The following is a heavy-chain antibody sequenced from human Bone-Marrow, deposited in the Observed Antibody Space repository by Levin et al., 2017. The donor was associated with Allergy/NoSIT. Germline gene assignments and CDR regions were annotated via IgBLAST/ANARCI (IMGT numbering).Heavy chain of an antibody. CDR3: ASDSSSWYYWYYYGMDV. D-gene: IGHD6-13*01. Sequence: ASVKVSCKASGGTFSSYAISWVRQAPGQGLEWMGGIIPIFGTANYAQKFQGRVTITADESTSTAYMELSSLRSEDTAVYYCASDSSSWYYWYYYGMDVWGQGTTVTVSS. J-gene: IGHJ6*02. CDR1: GGTFSSYA. V-gene: IGHV1-69*13. CDR2: IIPIFGTA.